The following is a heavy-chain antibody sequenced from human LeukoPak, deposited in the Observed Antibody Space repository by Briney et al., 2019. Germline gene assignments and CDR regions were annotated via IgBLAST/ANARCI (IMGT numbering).Heavy chain of an antibody. J-gene: IGHJ4*02. D-gene: IGHD4-23*01. V-gene: IGHV1-69*06. CDR2: IIPIFGTA. CDR3: ARDLRTPGGNGVT. Sequence: SVKVSCKASGYTFTGYYMHWVRQAPGQGLEWMGGIIPIFGTANYAQKFQGRVTITADKSTSTAYMELSSLRSEDTAVYYCARDLRTPGGNGVTWGQGTLVTVSS. CDR1: GYTFTGYY.